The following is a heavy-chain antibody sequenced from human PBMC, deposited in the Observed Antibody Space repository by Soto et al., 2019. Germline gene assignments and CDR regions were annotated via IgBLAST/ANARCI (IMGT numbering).Heavy chain of an antibody. D-gene: IGHD2-21*02. Sequence: SETLSLTCAVYGGSFSGYYWSWIRQPPGKGLEWIGYIYYSGSTNYNPSLKSRVTISVDTSKNQFSLKLSSVTAADTAVYYCARLYCGGDCYPRTNWFDPWGQGTLVTVSS. J-gene: IGHJ5*02. CDR2: IYYSGST. CDR1: GGSFSGYY. CDR3: ARLYCGGDCYPRTNWFDP. V-gene: IGHV4-59*01.